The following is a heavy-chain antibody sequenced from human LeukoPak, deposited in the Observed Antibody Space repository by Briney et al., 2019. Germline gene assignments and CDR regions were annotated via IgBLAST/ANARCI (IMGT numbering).Heavy chain of an antibody. Sequence: GGSLRLSCVASGFTFSDHYMTWIRQAPGKGLEFLSYISVGGDSTYYADSVKGRFTISRDNAKNLLYLQMNSLRAEDTAIYYRVRTARLFEYWGRGTLVTVSS. V-gene: IGHV3-11*01. CDR1: GFTFSDHY. CDR3: VRTARLFEY. J-gene: IGHJ4*02. CDR2: ISVGGDST.